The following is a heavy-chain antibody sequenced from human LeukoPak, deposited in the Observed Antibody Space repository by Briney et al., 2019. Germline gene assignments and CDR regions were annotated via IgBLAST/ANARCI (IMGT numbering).Heavy chain of an antibody. Sequence: GGSLRLSCAASGFTFTNFAMNWVRQAPGKGLEWVSSISESGDDTAYADSVKGRFTISRDNSKKTLYLHLSSLTTEDTAVYYCARPRRRAQWLAANDALDIWGQGTEVTVYS. CDR1: GFTFTNFA. J-gene: IGHJ3*02. D-gene: IGHD6-19*01. CDR3: ARPRRRAQWLAANDALDI. V-gene: IGHV3-23*01. CDR2: ISESGDDT.